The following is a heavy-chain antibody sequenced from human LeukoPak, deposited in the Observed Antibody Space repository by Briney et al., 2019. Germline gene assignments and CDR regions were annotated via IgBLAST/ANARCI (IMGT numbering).Heavy chain of an antibody. CDR2: ISSSSSYI. CDR3: AREVVPAAIPVFDY. V-gene: IGHV3-21*01. Sequence: GGSLRLSCAASGFTFSSYSMNWVRQAPGKGLEWVSSISSSSSYIYYADSVKGRFTISRDNAKNSLYLQMNSLRAEDTAVYYCAREVVPAAIPVFDYWAREPWSPSPQ. J-gene: IGHJ4*02. D-gene: IGHD2-2*02. CDR1: GFTFSSYS.